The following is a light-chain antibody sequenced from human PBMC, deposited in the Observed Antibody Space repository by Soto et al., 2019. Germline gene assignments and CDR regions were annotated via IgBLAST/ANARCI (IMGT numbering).Light chain of an antibody. CDR3: QSYNDWPFA. V-gene: IGKV3-15*01. CDR2: GGS. J-gene: IGKJ2*01. CDR1: ESLFGF. Sequence: DIVLTQSPATLSVSPGDRVTLSCRASESLFGFLAWYQQKPGQAPRLLMYGGSTRATGIPARFSGGGSATDFTRTISSLPSEDSAFYFCQSYNDWPFASGLGTRLEI.